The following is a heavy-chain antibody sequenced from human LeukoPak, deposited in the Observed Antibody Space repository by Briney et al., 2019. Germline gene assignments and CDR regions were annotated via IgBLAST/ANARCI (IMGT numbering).Heavy chain of an antibody. J-gene: IGHJ4*02. D-gene: IGHD6-13*01. CDR1: GFTFSSYA. CDR2: ISGSGGST. V-gene: IGHV3-23*01. CDR3: AKKKVGGNSSSWYYFDY. Sequence: GGSLRLSCAASGFTFSSYAMSWVRQAPGKGLEWVSAISGSGGSTYYADSVKGRFTISRGNSKNTLYLQMNSLRAEDTAVYYCAKKKVGGNSSSWYYFDYWGQGTLVTVSS.